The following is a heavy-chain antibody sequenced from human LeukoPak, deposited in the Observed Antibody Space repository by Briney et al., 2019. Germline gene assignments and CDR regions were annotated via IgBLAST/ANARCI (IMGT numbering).Heavy chain of an antibody. CDR1: GFTFSSYW. Sequence: GGSLRLSCAVSGFTFSSYWMHWVRHAPGKGLVCGSRINPDWSTTNYAHSVQGRFTISRDNSKNMLYLQMNSLRAEYTAVYYCVRDLRESDFWGQETLVTVSS. V-gene: IGHV3-74*01. J-gene: IGHJ4*02. CDR2: INPDWSTT. CDR3: VRDLRESDF.